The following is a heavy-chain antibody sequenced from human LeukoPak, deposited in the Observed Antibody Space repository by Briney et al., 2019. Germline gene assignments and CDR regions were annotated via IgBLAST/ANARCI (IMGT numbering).Heavy chain of an antibody. CDR3: ARDRSFTMIRGVIDY. CDR1: GFTFSNSA. J-gene: IGHJ4*02. Sequence: GGSLRLSCAASGFTFSNSAMSWVRQASGKGLEWVSAVSGSGDSTYYADSVKGRFTISRDNAKNSLYLQMNSLRAEDTAVYYCARDRSFTMIRGVIDYWGQGTLVTVSS. D-gene: IGHD3-10*01. V-gene: IGHV3-23*01. CDR2: VSGSGDST.